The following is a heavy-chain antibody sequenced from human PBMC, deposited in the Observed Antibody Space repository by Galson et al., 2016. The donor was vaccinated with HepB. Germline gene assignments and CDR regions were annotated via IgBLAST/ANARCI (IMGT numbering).Heavy chain of an antibody. D-gene: IGHD2/OR15-2a*01. CDR1: GYNFATQW. J-gene: IGHJ4*02. CDR2: IYPGDSDT. V-gene: IGHV5-51*01. Sequence: QSGAEVKKPGESLKISCKGSGYNFATQWIAWVRQMPGKSLEWMGIIYPGDSDTRYSPSFQGQVSISADKSITTAFLQWNSLRASGTAVYFCAKGKTIGQQLDYWGQGTLVTVSS. CDR3: AKGKTIGQQLDY.